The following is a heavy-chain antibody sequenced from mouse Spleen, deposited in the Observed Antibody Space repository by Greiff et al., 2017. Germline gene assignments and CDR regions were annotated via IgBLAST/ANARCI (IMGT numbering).Heavy chain of an antibody. CDR2: ISTYYGNT. CDR3: ARRDGYYPFDY. Sequence: VQLVESGPELVRPGVSVKISCKGSGYTFTDYAMHWVKQSHAKSLEWIGVISTYYGNTNYNQKFKGKATMTVDKSSSTAYMELARLTSEDSAIYYCARRDGYYPFDYWGQGTTLTVSS. D-gene: IGHD2-3*01. V-gene: IGHV1-67*01. J-gene: IGHJ2*01. CDR1: GYTFTDYA.